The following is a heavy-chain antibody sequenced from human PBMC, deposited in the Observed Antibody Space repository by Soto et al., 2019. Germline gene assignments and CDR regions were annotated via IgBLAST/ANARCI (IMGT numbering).Heavy chain of an antibody. CDR2: IYSGGST. CDR1: GFTVSSNY. V-gene: IGHV3-66*01. CDR3: ARDRKVAYSYYYGMDV. D-gene: IGHD2-15*01. Sequence: PGGSLRLSCAASGFTVSSNYMSWVRQAPGKGLEWVSVIYSGGSTYYADSVKGRFTISRDNSKNTLYLQMNSLRAEDTAVYYCARDRKVAYSYYYGMDVWGQGTTVTVSS. J-gene: IGHJ6*02.